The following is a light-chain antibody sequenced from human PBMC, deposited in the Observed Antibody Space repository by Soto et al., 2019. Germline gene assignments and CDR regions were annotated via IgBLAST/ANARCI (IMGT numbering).Light chain of an antibody. CDR3: ASWDDSLNGVA. CDR2: SNN. V-gene: IGLV1-44*01. CDR1: NSNIGSNT. J-gene: IGLJ2*01. Sequence: QSVLTQPPSASGTPGQRVTISCSGSNSNIGSNTVNWYQQLPGTAPKLLIYSNNQRPSGVPGRFSDSKSGTSASLAISGLQSEDEADYYCASWDDSLNGVAFGGGTKLTVL.